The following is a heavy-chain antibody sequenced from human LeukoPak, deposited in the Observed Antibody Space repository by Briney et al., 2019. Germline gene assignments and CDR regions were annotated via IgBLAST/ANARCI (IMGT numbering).Heavy chain of an antibody. CDR1: GFVINKYS. Sequence: PGGSLRLSCAASGFVINKYSLNWVRQAPGKGLEWVSYISSSGSTIYYADSVKGRFTISRDNAKNSLYLQMNSLRAEDTAVYYCARVFEDVPQFDYWGQGTLVTVSS. D-gene: IGHD3-3*01. J-gene: IGHJ4*02. CDR3: ARVFEDVPQFDY. CDR2: ISSSGSTI. V-gene: IGHV3-48*04.